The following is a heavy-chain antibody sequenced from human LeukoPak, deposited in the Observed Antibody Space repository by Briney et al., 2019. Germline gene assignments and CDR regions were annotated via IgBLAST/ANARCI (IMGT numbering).Heavy chain of an antibody. Sequence: GASLRLSCAASGFTFSSYAMSWVRQAPGKGLEWVSAISGSGGSTYYADSVKGRFTISRDNAKNSLYLQMNSLRAEDTAVYYCARSYYYGSGSYDYYYGMDVWGQGTTVTVSS. V-gene: IGHV3-23*01. CDR2: ISGSGGST. CDR1: GFTFSSYA. D-gene: IGHD3-10*01. J-gene: IGHJ6*02. CDR3: ARSYYYGSGSYDYYYGMDV.